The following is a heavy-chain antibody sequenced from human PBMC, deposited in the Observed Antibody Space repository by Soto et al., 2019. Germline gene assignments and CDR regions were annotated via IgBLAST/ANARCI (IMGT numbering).Heavy chain of an antibody. CDR1: GFTFSSYG. J-gene: IGHJ4*02. V-gene: IGHV3-30*18. D-gene: IGHD2-15*01. CDR3: AKDPDYCSGGSCYPRY. Sequence: GGSLRLSCAASGFTFSSYGMHWVRQAPGKGLEWVAVISYDGSNKYYADSVKGRFTISRDNSKNTLYLQMNSLRAEDTAVYYCAKDPDYCSGGSCYPRYWGQGTLVTVSS. CDR2: ISYDGSNK.